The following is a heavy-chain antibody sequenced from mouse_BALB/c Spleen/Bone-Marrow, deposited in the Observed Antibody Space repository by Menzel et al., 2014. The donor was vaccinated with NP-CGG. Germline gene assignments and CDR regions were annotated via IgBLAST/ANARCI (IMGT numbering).Heavy chain of an antibody. V-gene: IGHV1S81*02. CDR1: GYTFTSYY. D-gene: IGHD2-1*01. Sequence: QVQLQQSGAELVKPGASVKLSCKASGYTFTSYYMYWVKQRPGQGLEWIGEINPSNGGTNFNEKFKSKATLTVDKSSSKAYMQLSSLTSEDSAVYYCTRSYYGNYFDVWGAGTTVTVSS. CDR3: TRSYYGNYFDV. CDR2: INPSNGGT. J-gene: IGHJ1*01.